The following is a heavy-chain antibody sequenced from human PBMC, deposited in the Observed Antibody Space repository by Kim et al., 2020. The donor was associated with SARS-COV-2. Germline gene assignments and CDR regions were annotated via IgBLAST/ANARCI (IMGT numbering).Heavy chain of an antibody. CDR1: GGSFSGYY. CDR3: ASSGWYGYYFDY. CDR2: INHSGST. J-gene: IGHJ4*02. D-gene: IGHD6-19*01. V-gene: IGHV4-34*01. Sequence: SETLSLTCAVYGGSFSGYYWSWIRQPPGKGLEWIGEINHSGSTNYNPSLKSRVTISVDTSKNQFSLKLSSVTAADTAMYYCASSGWYGYYFDYWGQGTLVTVSS.